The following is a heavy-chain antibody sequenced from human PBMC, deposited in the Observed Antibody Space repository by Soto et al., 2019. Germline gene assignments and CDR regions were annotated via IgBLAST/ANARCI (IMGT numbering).Heavy chain of an antibody. D-gene: IGHD3-22*01. CDR3: ARVFRRYYDSSGYPKPYYFDY. J-gene: IGHJ4*02. CDR2: INAGNGNT. V-gene: IGHV1-3*01. Sequence: GSVKVSCKASGGTFTSYAMRWVRQAPGQRLEWVGWINAGNGNTKYSQKFQGRVTITRDTSASTAYMELSSLRSEDTAVYYCARVFRRYYDSSGYPKPYYFDYWGQGTLVTVSS. CDR1: GGTFTSYA.